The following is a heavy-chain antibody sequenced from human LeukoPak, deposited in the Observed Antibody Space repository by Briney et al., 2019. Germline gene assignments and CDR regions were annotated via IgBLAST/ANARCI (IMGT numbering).Heavy chain of an antibody. CDR1: GGSFGGYY. CDR3: ARGVRAAAGNFDY. Sequence: SETLSLTCAVYGGSFGGYYWSWIRQPPGKGLEWIGEINHSGSTNYNPSLKSRVTISVDTSKNQFSLKLSSVTAADTAVYYCARGVRAAAGNFDYWGQGTLVTVSS. CDR2: INHSGST. D-gene: IGHD6-13*01. J-gene: IGHJ4*02. V-gene: IGHV4-34*01.